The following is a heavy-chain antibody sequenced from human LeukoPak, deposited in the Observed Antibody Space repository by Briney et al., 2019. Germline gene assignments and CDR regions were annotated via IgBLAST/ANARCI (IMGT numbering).Heavy chain of an antibody. CDR1: GFSFNSYS. J-gene: IGHJ5*02. V-gene: IGHV3-21*01. D-gene: IGHD6-13*01. Sequence: PGGSLRLSCAASGFSFNSYSMNWVRQAPGKGLEWVSSTSSSGSYIYYADSVKGRFTISRDNTKNSLCLQMNSLRAEDTAVYYCSRGAIAAAGTGYNWFVPWGQGTLVIVSS. CDR3: SRGAIAAAGTGYNWFVP. CDR2: TSSSGSYI.